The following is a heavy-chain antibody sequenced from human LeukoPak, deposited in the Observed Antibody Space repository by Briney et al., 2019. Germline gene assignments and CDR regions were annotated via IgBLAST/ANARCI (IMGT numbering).Heavy chain of an antibody. CDR1: GFTLSSYW. Sequence: GGSLTLSCAASGFTLSSYWMSWVRQAPGKGLEWVANIKQDGSETYYVDSVKGRFTISRDNAKNSLYLQMNGLRAEDTAVYYCARYYGSGSHNWFDPWGQGTLVTVSS. V-gene: IGHV3-7*03. CDR2: IKQDGSET. CDR3: ARYYGSGSHNWFDP. D-gene: IGHD3-10*01. J-gene: IGHJ5*02.